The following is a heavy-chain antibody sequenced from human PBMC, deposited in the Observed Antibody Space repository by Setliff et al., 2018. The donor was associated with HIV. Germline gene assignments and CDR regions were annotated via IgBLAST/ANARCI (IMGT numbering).Heavy chain of an antibody. D-gene: IGHD3-22*01. CDR2: IIPIFGTA. CDR1: GYTFTDYY. CDR3: AREETRYYDSSGYYGSNWFDP. Sequence: GASVKVSCKASGYTFTDYYIHWVRQAPGQGLEWMGGIIPIFGTANYAQKFQGRVTITADESTSTAYMELSSLRSEDTAVYYCAREETRYYDSSGYYGSNWFDPWGQGTLVTVSS. J-gene: IGHJ5*02. V-gene: IGHV1-69*13.